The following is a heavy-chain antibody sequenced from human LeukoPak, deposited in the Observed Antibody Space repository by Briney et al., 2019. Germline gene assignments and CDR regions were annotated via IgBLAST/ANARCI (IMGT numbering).Heavy chain of an antibody. CDR2: ISNSGSTI. CDR3: ARVGPARSYYDSSGYYYTQFDY. D-gene: IGHD3-22*01. J-gene: IGHJ4*02. CDR1: GFTFSDYY. V-gene: IGHV3-11*01. Sequence: GGSLRLSCAASGFTFSDYYMSWIRQAPGKGLEWVSYISNSGSTIYYADSVKGRFTISRDNAKNSLYLQMNSLRAEDTAVYYCARVGPARSYYDSSGYYYTQFDYWGQGTLVTVSS.